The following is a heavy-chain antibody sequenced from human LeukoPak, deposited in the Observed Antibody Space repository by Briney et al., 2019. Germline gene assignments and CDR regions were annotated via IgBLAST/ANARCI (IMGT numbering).Heavy chain of an antibody. CDR3: AKRGGIVVVTNYFDY. CDR2: IRYDGSNK. CDR1: GFTFSSYS. J-gene: IGHJ4*02. V-gene: IGHV3-30*02. D-gene: IGHD2-21*02. Sequence: PGGSLRLSCAASGFTFSSYSMNWVRQAPGKGLEWVAFIRYDGSNKYYADSVKGRFTISRDNSKNTLYLQMNSLRAEDTAVYYCAKRGGIVVVTNYFDYWGQGTLVIVSS.